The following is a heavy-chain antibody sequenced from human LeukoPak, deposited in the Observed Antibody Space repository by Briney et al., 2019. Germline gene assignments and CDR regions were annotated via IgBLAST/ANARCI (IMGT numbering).Heavy chain of an antibody. Sequence: ASVKVSCKASGYPFANFAISWVRQARGQGLEWVGWISGDKGPAYYAQKLQGRVTLTTDTSTSTAYMELTNLRSDDTAVYYCARGGYSDYWGPGTLVTVSS. CDR2: ISGDKGPA. CDR1: GYPFANFA. V-gene: IGHV1-18*01. J-gene: IGHJ4*02. CDR3: ARGGYSDY. D-gene: IGHD2-15*01.